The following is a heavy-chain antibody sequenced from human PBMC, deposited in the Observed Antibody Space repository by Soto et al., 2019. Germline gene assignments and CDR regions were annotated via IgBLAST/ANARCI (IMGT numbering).Heavy chain of an antibody. J-gene: IGHJ2*01. Sequence: QVQLVQSGAEVKKPGSSVKVSCKASGGTFTDYTITWVRQAPGQGLEWMGRIIPVLDLSNYAQKFQGRVTITADKSTTTSYQELSGLTSEDTAVYYCAKKLGPSAFDLWGRGTLVTVSS. CDR3: AKKLGPSAFDL. V-gene: IGHV1-69*02. CDR1: GGTFTDYT. CDR2: IIPVLDLS. D-gene: IGHD1-26*01.